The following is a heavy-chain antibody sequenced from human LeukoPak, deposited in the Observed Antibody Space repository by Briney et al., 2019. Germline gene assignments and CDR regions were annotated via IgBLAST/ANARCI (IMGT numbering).Heavy chain of an antibody. J-gene: IGHJ5*02. Sequence: ASVKVSCKASGYTFTSYYMHWVRQAPGQGLEWMGIINPSGGSTSYAQKFQGRVTMTRDTSTNTVYMELSSLRSEDTAVYYCARDPSADYWFDPWGQGTLVTVSS. V-gene: IGHV1-46*01. CDR2: INPSGGST. CDR1: GYTFTSYY. CDR3: ARDPSADYWFDP.